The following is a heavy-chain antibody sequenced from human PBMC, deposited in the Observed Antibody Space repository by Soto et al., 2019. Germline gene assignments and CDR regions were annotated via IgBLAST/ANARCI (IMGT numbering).Heavy chain of an antibody. CDR2: ISGSGGST. CDR1: GFTFSSYA. J-gene: IGHJ3*02. Sequence: GGSLRLSCAASGFTFSSYAMSWVRQAPGKGLEWVSAISGSGGSTYYADSVKGRFTISRDNSKNTLYLQMNSLRAEDTAVYYCAKDSALGHDYIWGSYRSKRPFDAFDIWGQGTMVTVSS. V-gene: IGHV3-23*01. CDR3: AKDSALGHDYIWGSYRSKRPFDAFDI. D-gene: IGHD3-16*02.